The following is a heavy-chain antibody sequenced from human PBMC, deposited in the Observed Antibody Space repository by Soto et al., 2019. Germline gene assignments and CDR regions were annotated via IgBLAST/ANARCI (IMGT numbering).Heavy chain of an antibody. Sequence: PGGSLRLSCAASGFTFSNYALNWVRHAPGKGLEWVSGISSGGGGTHYTDSVKGRFTISRDNSKNTVFLQMNSLRAEDTAVYFCTKGSHYDILTAYHAFDFWGPGTLVTASS. CDR1: GFTFSNYA. CDR3: TKGSHYDILTAYHAFDF. CDR2: ISSGGGGT. J-gene: IGHJ4*02. V-gene: IGHV3-23*01. D-gene: IGHD3-9*01.